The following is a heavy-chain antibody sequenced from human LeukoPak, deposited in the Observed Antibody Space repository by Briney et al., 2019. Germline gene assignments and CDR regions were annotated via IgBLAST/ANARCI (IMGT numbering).Heavy chain of an antibody. D-gene: IGHD1-14*01. CDR3: ASKNFHRNYHYFYYGMDV. CDR2: ISNSSSFI. Sequence: GGSLRLSCEASGFTFSSHSMNWVRQAPGKGLEWVSSISNSSSFIYYADSVKGRFTISRDNAKNSLYLQMNSLRAEDTAVYYCASKNFHRNYHYFYYGMDVWGQGTTVTVSS. CDR1: GFTFSSHS. V-gene: IGHV3-21*01. J-gene: IGHJ6*02.